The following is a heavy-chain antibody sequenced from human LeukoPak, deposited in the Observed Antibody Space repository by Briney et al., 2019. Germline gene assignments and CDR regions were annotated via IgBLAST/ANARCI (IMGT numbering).Heavy chain of an antibody. CDR1: GGSISSSSYY. CDR3: ARDLSNWNDDGGDY. V-gene: IGHV4-39*07. CDR2: IYYSGST. Sequence: SETLSLTCTVSGGSISSSSYYWGWIRQPPGKGLEWIGSIYYSGSTYYNPSLKSRVTISVDTSKNQSSLKLSSVTAADTAVYYCARDLSNWNDDGGDYWGQGTLVTVSS. D-gene: IGHD1-20*01. J-gene: IGHJ4*02.